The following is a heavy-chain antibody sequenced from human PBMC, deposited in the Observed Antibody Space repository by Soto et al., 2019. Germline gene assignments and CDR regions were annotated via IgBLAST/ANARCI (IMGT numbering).Heavy chain of an antibody. CDR1: GFTFSSYA. V-gene: IGHV3-23*01. D-gene: IGHD3-9*01. CDR3: AKVMGDILTGYYTPVFDY. CDR2: ISGSGGST. J-gene: IGHJ4*02. Sequence: EVQLLESGGGLVQPGGSLRLSCAASGFTFSSYAMSWVRQAPGKGLEWVSAISGSGGSTYYADSVKGRFTISRDNAKNTLYLQMTSLRAEDTAVYYCAKVMGDILTGYYTPVFDYWGQGTLVTVSS.